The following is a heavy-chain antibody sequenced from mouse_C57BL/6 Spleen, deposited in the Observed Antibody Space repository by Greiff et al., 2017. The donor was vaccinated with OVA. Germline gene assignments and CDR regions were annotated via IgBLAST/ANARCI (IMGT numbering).Heavy chain of an antibody. V-gene: IGHV5-15*01. CDR1: GFTFSDYG. J-gene: IGHJ4*01. Sequence: EVKLVESGGGLVQPGGSLKLSCAASGFTFSDYGMAWVRQAPRKGPEWVAFISNLAYSIYYADTVTGRFTISRENAKNTLYLEMSSLRSEDTAMYYCARRGDSNYDYAMDYWGQGTSVTVSS. CDR2: ISNLAYSI. D-gene: IGHD2-5*01. CDR3: ARRGDSNYDYAMDY.